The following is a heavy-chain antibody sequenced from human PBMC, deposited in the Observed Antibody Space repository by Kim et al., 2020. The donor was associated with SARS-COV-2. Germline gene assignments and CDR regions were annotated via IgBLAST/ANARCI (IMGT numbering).Heavy chain of an antibody. J-gene: IGHJ5*02. Sequence: ASVKVSCKVSGYTLTELSMHWVRQAPGKGLEWMGGFDTEDGETIYAQTFQGRVTMTEDTSTDTAYMALSSLRSEDTAVYYCATSITIFGGFDPWGQGTLVTVSS. CDR3: ATSITIFGGFDP. CDR1: GYTLTELS. V-gene: IGHV1-24*01. D-gene: IGHD3-3*01. CDR2: FDTEDGET.